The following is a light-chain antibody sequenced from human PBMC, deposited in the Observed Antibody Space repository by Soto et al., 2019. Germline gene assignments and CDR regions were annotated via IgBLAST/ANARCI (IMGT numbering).Light chain of an antibody. CDR2: RNN. CDR3: AAWDDSLSGPRV. V-gene: IGLV1-47*01. Sequence: QSVLTQPPSVSGPPGQRVTISCFGSSSNIGTNYVYWYQQFPGTAPKLLIYRNNQRPSGVPDRFSGSKSGTSASLAISGLRSEDEADYYCAAWDDSLSGPRVFGGGTKLTVL. J-gene: IGLJ3*02. CDR1: SSNIGTNY.